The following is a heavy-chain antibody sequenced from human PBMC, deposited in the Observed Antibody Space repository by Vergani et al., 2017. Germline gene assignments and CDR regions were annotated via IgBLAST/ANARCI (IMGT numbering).Heavy chain of an antibody. CDR2: IYYSENK. D-gene: IGHD3-22*01. CDR3: ARCFRDEGMIYGGTVENWFGP. V-gene: IGHV4-39*01. J-gene: IGHJ5*02. Sequence: QLQLQESGPGLVKPSETLSLTCTVSGGPITYGAFYWGWIRQSPGKGLEWIGSIYYSENKFYNPSLESRVTLSIDTTKNQFSLKLKSVTAADTAVYYCARCFRDEGMIYGGTVENWFGPWGQGTLVTVSS. CDR1: GGPITYGAFY.